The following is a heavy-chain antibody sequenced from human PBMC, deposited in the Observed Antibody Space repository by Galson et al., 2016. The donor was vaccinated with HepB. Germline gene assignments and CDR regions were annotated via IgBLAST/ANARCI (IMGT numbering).Heavy chain of an antibody. Sequence: SVKVSCKVSGYTLTELSMHWVRQAPGKGLEWMGGFDPEDGDTIYAQKFPGRVTMTEDTSTDTDYMELSSLRSEDTAVYYCATLDDYYDSSGYPWGQGTLVTVSS. CDR1: GYTLTELS. J-gene: IGHJ4*02. D-gene: IGHD3-22*01. CDR2: FDPEDGDT. CDR3: ATLDDYYDSSGYP. V-gene: IGHV1-24*01.